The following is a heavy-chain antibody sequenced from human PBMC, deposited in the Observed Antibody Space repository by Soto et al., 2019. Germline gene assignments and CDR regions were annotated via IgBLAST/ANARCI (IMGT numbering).Heavy chain of an antibody. V-gene: IGHV3-7*01. J-gene: IGHJ2*01. Sequence: DAQLVESGGGLVQPGGSLTLSCAGSKFTFSTYWMSWVRQAPGKGLEWVAEIRPDGSRNYSVDSVKGRFTISSDNAENSLYLQMNSLRVDDTALDYCARDSKAYGDYYGWYFYLWGRGTLVTVSS. D-gene: IGHD4-17*01. CDR2: IRPDGSRN. CDR3: ARDSKAYGDYYGWYFYL. CDR1: KFTFSTYW.